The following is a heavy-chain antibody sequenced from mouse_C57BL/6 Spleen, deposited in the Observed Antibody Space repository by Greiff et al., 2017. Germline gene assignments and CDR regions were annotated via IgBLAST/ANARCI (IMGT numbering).Heavy chain of an antibody. Sequence: QVQLQQSGPELVKPGASVKISCKASGYAFSSSWMNWVKQRPGKGLEWIGRIYPGDGDTNYNGKFKGKATLTADKSSSTAYMQLSSLTSEDSAVYFCATPQDSSSSPFAYWGQGTLVTVSA. CDR2: IYPGDGDT. J-gene: IGHJ3*01. V-gene: IGHV1-82*01. D-gene: IGHD3-2*02. CDR1: GYAFSSSW. CDR3: ATPQDSSSSPFAY.